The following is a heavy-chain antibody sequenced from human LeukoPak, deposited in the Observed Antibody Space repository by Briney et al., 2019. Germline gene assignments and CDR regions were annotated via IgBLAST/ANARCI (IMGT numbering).Heavy chain of an antibody. V-gene: IGHV4-34*01. CDR2: INHSGNT. J-gene: IGHJ4*02. CDR1: GGSFSGYY. CDR3: ARGGGQWLRSYYFDY. Sequence: SETLSLTCAVYGGSFSGYYWTWIRQSHGRGLEWIGEINHSGNTNYNPSLKSRVTISVDTSKKQFSLTVRSVTAADTAVYYCARGGGQWLRSYYFDYGSQGALVTVSS. D-gene: IGHD5-12*01.